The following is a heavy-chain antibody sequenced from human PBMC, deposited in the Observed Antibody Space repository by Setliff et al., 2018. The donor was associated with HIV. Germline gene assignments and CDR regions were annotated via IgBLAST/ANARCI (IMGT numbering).Heavy chain of an antibody. CDR3: ASSPGTTRYYYYMDV. D-gene: IGHD1-7*01. J-gene: IGHJ6*03. CDR1: GDTFTNYG. Sequence: ASVKVSCKASGDTFTNYGISRVRQAPGQGLEWMGWISAYNGNTDYGQKLQGRVTMTTDTSTSTAYMELRSLRSDDTAVYYCASSPGTTRYYYYMDVWGKGTTVTVSS. V-gene: IGHV1-18*01. CDR2: ISAYNGNT.